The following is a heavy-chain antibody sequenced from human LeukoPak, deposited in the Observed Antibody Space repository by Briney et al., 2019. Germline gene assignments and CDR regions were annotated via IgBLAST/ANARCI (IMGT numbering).Heavy chain of an antibody. CDR3: AKDTKVYPGYDAFDI. V-gene: IGHV3-23*01. Sequence: GGSLRLSCAASGFTFSSYAMSWVRQAPGKGLEWVSAISGSGGSTYYADSVKGRFTISRDKSKNTLYLQMNSLRAEDTAVYYCAKDTKVYPGYDAFDIWGQGTMVTVSS. D-gene: IGHD2-15*01. J-gene: IGHJ3*02. CDR2: ISGSGGST. CDR1: GFTFSSYA.